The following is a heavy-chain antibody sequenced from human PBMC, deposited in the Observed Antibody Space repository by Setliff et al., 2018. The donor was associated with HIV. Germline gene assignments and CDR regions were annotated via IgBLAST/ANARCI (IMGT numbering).Heavy chain of an antibody. CDR3: ARDFFGQRVGATLGY. J-gene: IGHJ4*02. V-gene: IGHV1-2*06. Sequence: EASVKVSCKASGYTFTAYYIHWVRQAPGQGLEWMGRINPNSGPTNYAQKFQGRVTMTRDTSISTAYMELSRLRSDDTAVYYCARDFFGQRVGATLGYWGQGTLVTVSS. CDR2: INPNSGPT. D-gene: IGHD1-26*01. CDR1: GYTFTAYY.